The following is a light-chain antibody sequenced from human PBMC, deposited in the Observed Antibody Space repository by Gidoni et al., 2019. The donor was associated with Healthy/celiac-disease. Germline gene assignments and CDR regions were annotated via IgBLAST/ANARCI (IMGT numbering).Light chain of an antibody. J-gene: IGKJ2*01. V-gene: IGKV1-39*01. Sequence: ASVGDRVTITCRASQSISSYLNWYQQKPGKAPKLLIYAASSLQSGVPSRFSGSGSGTDFTLTISSLQPEDFATYYCQQSYSTPRTFGQGTKLEIK. CDR3: QQSYSTPRT. CDR2: AAS. CDR1: QSISSY.